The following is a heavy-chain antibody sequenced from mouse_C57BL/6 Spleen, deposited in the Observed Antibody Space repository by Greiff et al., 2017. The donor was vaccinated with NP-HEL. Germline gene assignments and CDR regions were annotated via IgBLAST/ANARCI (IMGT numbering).Heavy chain of an antibody. CDR3: ARSRAYYSNYADYIDY. Sequence: VQLQQSDAELVKPGASVKISCKVSGYTFTDHTIHWMKQRPEQGLEWIGYIYPRDGSTKYNEKFKGKATLTADKSSSTAYMQLNSLTSEDSAVYFCARSRAYYSNYADYIDYWGQGTTLTVSS. CDR2: IYPRDGST. CDR1: GYTFTDHT. D-gene: IGHD2-5*01. V-gene: IGHV1-78*01. J-gene: IGHJ2*01.